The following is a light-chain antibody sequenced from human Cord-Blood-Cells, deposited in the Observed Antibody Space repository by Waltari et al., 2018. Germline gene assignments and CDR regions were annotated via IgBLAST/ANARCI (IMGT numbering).Light chain of an antibody. CDR1: SSDVGGYNY. CDR2: DVS. J-gene: IGLJ2*01. CDR3: SSYTSSSTLVV. V-gene: IGLV2-14*01. Sequence: QSALTQPASVSGSPGQSITISCTGTSSDVGGYNYVSWYQQHPGKAPKLMIYDVSNRPSGVSNSFSGSRLGNTASLTISGVQAEDEADYYCSSYTSSSTLVVFGGGTKLTVL.